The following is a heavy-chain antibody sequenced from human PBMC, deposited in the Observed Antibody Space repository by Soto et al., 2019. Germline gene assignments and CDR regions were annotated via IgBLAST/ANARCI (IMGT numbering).Heavy chain of an antibody. J-gene: IGHJ4*02. CDR1: GYSFTSYW. D-gene: IGHD3-22*01. CDR3: ARLDYYDRGKSDY. V-gene: IGHV5-51*01. CDR2: IYPGDSDT. Sequence: ESLTISFKGAGYSFTSYWIGWVRQIPGKGLEWMGIIYPGDSDTRYSPSFQGQVTISADKSISTAYLQWSSLKASDTAMYYCARLDYYDRGKSDYWGQGTLVTVSS.